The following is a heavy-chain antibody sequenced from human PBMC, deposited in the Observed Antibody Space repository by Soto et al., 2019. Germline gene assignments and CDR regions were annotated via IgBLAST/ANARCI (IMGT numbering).Heavy chain of an antibody. CDR1: GYTLTELS. Sequence: ASVKVSCKVSGYTLTELSMHWVRQAPGKGLEWMGGFDSEDGETIYAQKFQGRVTMTEDTSTNTAYMELSRLRSEDTAVYYCATVISGYYSGFDYWGQGTRGTV. V-gene: IGHV1-24*01. J-gene: IGHJ4*02. D-gene: IGHD3-22*01. CDR3: ATVISGYYSGFDY. CDR2: FDSEDGET.